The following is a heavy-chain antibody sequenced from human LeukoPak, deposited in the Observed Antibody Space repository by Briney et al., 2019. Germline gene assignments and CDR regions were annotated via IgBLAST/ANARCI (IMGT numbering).Heavy chain of an antibody. J-gene: IGHJ4*02. Sequence: ASVKVSCKASGYTFTGYYMHWVRQAPGQGLEGMGWINPKSGGTNYAQKFQGRVTMTRDTSISTAYMELSRLRSDDTAVYYCASLFGGSYYHDYWGQGTLVTVSS. CDR2: INPKSGGT. V-gene: IGHV1-2*02. CDR3: ASLFGGSYYHDY. D-gene: IGHD1-26*01. CDR1: GYTFTGYY.